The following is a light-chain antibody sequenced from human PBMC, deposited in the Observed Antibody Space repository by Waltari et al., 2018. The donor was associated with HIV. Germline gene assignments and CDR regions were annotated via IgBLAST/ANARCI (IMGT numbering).Light chain of an antibody. Sequence: QSALTQPRSASGSPGQSVTNSCVGTSNDIGAYNYVSWYQQHPGKAPKVMIYDVNKRPSGVPDRFSGSKSGYTASLTISGLQAEDEADYYCCSYAGSRVIFGGGTKLTVL. CDR1: SNDIGAYNY. V-gene: IGLV2-11*01. J-gene: IGLJ2*01. CDR3: CSYAGSRVI. CDR2: DVN.